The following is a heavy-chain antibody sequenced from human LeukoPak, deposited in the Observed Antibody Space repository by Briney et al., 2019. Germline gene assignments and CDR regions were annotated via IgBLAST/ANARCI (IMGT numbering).Heavy chain of an antibody. J-gene: IGHJ4*02. CDR3: ARVNRVGARITAYYFGY. D-gene: IGHD1-26*01. Sequence: SETLSLTCTVSGYSISSGYYWGWIRQPPGQGLEWIGSIYHSGSTYYNPSLKSRVTISVDTSKNQFSLKLSSVTAADTAVYYCARVNRVGARITAYYFGYWGQGTLVTVSS. V-gene: IGHV4-38-2*02. CDR1: GYSISSGYY. CDR2: IYHSGST.